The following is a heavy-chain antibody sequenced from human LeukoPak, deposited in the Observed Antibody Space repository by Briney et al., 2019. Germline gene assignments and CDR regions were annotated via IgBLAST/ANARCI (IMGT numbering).Heavy chain of an antibody. V-gene: IGHV4-39*07. CDR3: RGPVRDGVDY. J-gene: IGHJ4*02. CDR2: IYYSGST. CDR1: GGSISSSSYY. D-gene: IGHD2-21*02. Sequence: SETLSLTCTVSGGSISSSSYYWGWIRQPPGKGLEWIGSIYYSGSTYYNPSLKSRVTISVDTSKNQFSLKLSSVTAADTAVYYCRGPVRDGVDYWGQGTLVTVSS.